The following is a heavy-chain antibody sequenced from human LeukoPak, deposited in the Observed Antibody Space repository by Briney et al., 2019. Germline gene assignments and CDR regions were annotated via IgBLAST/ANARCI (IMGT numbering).Heavy chain of an antibody. CDR2: IYYTGST. V-gene: IGHV4-59*06. CDR3: ATYRAGDENWFDP. J-gene: IGHJ5*02. Sequence: SETLSLTCTVSGGSISSYYWSWIRQLPGEGLEWLGYIYYTGSTFYNPSLKSRVTILLAMSKNQFSLRLTSVTAADTAVYYCATYRAGDENWFDPWGQGILVTVAS. CDR1: GGSISSYY. D-gene: IGHD2-21*02.